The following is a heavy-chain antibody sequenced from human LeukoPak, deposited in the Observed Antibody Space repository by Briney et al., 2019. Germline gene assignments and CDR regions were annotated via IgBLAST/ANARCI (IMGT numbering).Heavy chain of an antibody. CDR2: ISGSGGRT. J-gene: IGHJ4*02. Sequence: GGSLRLSCAASGFTFSSSAMSWVRQAPGKGLEWVSGISGSGGRTYYADSVKGRFTISRDNSKNTLDLQMNSLRAEDTAVYYCARGGNPSTRRVYDSSGHYPYYFDYWGQGTLVTVSS. CDR3: ARGGNPSTRRVYDSSGHYPYYFDY. V-gene: IGHV3-23*01. CDR1: GFTFSSSA. D-gene: IGHD3-22*01.